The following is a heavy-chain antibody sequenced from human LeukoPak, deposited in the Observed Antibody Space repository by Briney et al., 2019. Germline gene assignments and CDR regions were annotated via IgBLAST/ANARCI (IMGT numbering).Heavy chain of an antibody. CDR2: IYYSGST. CDR3: ARVPSTYSSGWLDY. Sequence: SETLSLTCTVSGGSISSYYWSWIRQPPGKGLEWIGYIYYSGSTNYNPSLKSRVTISVDTSKNQFSLKLSSVTAADTAVYYCARVPSTYSSGWLDYWGQGTLVTVSS. J-gene: IGHJ4*02. CDR1: GGSISSYY. V-gene: IGHV4-59*01. D-gene: IGHD6-19*01.